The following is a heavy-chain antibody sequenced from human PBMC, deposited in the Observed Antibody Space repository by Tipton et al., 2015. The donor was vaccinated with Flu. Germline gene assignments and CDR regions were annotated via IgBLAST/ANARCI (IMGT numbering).Heavy chain of an antibody. V-gene: IGHV4-61*01. CDR1: GGSVSSGSYS. Sequence: LRLSCTVSGGSVSSGSYSWSWIRQPPGKGLEWIGYIYYSGSTNFNPSLKTRVTISVDTSKNQFSLKLTSVTAADTAVYYCASATVTGFVIFDYWGQGTLVTVSS. D-gene: IGHD4-17*01. J-gene: IGHJ4*02. CDR2: IYYSGST. CDR3: ASATVTGFVIFDY.